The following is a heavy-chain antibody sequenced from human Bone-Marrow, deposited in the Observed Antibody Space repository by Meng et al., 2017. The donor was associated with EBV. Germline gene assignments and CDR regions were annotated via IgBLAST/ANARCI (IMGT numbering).Heavy chain of an antibody. J-gene: IGHJ4*02. Sequence: HVQRPESGPGLVKPSEPLSLTCPFSGASVSGGTFHWSWIRQPPGKELEWIGYIYDGGTTIYNPSLKSRVTIFLDTSRNQFSLGLRSVTTADTAVYYCAKSSSSTPGVVDSWGQGTLVTVSS. V-gene: IGHV4-61*01. CDR2: IYDGGTT. D-gene: IGHD6-6*01. CDR1: GASVSGGTFH. CDR3: AKSSSSTPGVVDS.